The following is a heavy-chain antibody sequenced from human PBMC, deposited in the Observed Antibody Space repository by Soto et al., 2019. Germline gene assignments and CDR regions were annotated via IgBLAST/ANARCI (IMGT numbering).Heavy chain of an antibody. D-gene: IGHD3-3*01. Sequence: QVQLQESGPGLVKPSETLSLTCTVSGGSVSSGSYYCSWIRQPPGKGLEWIGYIYYSGSTHYNPALKSRVTISVDKSKDQFSLKLSSVTAADTAGYYCARHTISEPDYWGPGNLVNVSS. CDR2: IYYSGST. J-gene: IGHJ4*02. V-gene: IGHV4-61*01. CDR1: GGSVSSGSYY. CDR3: ARHTISEPDY.